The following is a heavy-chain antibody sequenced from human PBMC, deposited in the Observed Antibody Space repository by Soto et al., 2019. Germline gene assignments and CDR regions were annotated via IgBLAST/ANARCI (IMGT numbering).Heavy chain of an antibody. Sequence: QVQLVQSGAEVRKPGSSVKVSCKASGGTFSAYPIDWVRHVPGQGLEWLGRITPMYGKINYAQKWQGRVTITADTSTNTAYMEVTSLRSEDTAVYYCAREAGVDNYMDVWGKGTAVTVPS. CDR3: AREAGVDNYMDV. CDR2: ITPMYGKI. D-gene: IGHD3-10*01. CDR1: GGTFSAYP. J-gene: IGHJ6*03. V-gene: IGHV1-69*08.